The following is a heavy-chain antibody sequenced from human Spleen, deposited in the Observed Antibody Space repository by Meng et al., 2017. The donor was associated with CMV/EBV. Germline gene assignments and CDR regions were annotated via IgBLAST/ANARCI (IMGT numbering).Heavy chain of an antibody. V-gene: IGHV3-15*01. D-gene: IGHD1-26*01. CDR3: TAESGSYSESDY. J-gene: IGHJ4*02. CDR2: IKSKTDSGAT. CDR1: EFTLGNAW. Sequence: ASEFTLGNAWMSWIRQAPGKGLEWVGRIKSKTDSGATNYAAHVKDRFAISRDDSKNTLYLQMNSLKTEDTAVYYCTAESGSYSESDYWGQGTLVTVSS.